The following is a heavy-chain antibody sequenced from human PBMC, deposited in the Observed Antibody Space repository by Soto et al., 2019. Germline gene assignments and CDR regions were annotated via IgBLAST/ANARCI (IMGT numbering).Heavy chain of an antibody. Sequence: PSETLSLTCTVSGGSVSSGSYYWSWIRQPPGKGLEWIGYIYYSGSTNYNPSLKSRVTISVDTSKNQFSLKLSSVTAADTAVYYCAREGSYKNYYYYGMDVWGQGTTVTVSS. J-gene: IGHJ6*02. V-gene: IGHV4-61*01. D-gene: IGHD2-15*01. CDR3: AREGSYKNYYYYGMDV. CDR2: IYYSGST. CDR1: GGSVSSGSYY.